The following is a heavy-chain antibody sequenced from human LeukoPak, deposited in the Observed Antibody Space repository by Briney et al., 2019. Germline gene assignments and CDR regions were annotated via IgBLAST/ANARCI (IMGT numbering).Heavy chain of an antibody. V-gene: IGHV3-66*01. J-gene: IGHJ4*02. CDR3: ASGGLGARKYYSDPFHY. D-gene: IGHD3-10*01. Sequence: GGSLRLFCAASGFTVSSNYMAWVRQAPGKGLEWVSILYSAGSRYYADSVRGRFTISRDDSKNTLYLQMNSLRADDTAVYYCASGGLGARKYYSDPFHYWGQGTLVTVSS. CDR1: GFTVSSNY. CDR2: LYSAGSR.